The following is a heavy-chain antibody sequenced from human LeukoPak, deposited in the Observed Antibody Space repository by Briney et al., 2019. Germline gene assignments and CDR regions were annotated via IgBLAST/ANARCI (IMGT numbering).Heavy chain of an antibody. J-gene: IGHJ3*02. CDR2: IYYSGST. CDR1: GGSISSYY. Sequence: SETLSLTCTVPGGSISSYYWSWIRQPPGKGLEWIGYIYYSGSTNYNPSLKSRVTISVDTSKNQFSLKLSSVTAADTAVYYCARATSTSSRRLDAFDIWGQGTMVTVSS. CDR3: ARATSTSSRRLDAFDI. D-gene: IGHD2-2*01. V-gene: IGHV4-59*01.